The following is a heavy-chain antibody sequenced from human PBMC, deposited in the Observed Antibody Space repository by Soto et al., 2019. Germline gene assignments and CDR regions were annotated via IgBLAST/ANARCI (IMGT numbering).Heavy chain of an antibody. V-gene: IGHV1-2*04. CDR1: GYTFTGYY. D-gene: IGHD1-26*01. Sequence: QVQLVQSGAEVKKPGASVKVSCKASGYTFTGYYMHWVRQAPGQGLEWMGWINPNSGGTNYAQKFQGWVTMTRETSISTAYMELSRLRSDDTAVYYCARDDSGSWQTGYGMDVWGQGTTVTVSS. J-gene: IGHJ6*02. CDR3: ARDDSGSWQTGYGMDV. CDR2: INPNSGGT.